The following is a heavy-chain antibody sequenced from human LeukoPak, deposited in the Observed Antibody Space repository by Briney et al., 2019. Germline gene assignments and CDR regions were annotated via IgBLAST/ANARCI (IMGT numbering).Heavy chain of an antibody. Sequence: SETLSLTCTVSGGSITSDEYYWTWIRQPPGKGLEWIGYVYYSGSTFYNPSLKSRITISVDTSKNQFSLKLSSVTAADAAVYYCAKIRGGGYDALDIWGQGTMVTVSS. CDR3: AKIRGGGYDALDI. V-gene: IGHV4-30-4*01. J-gene: IGHJ3*02. D-gene: IGHD3-10*01. CDR1: GGSITSDEYY. CDR2: VYYSGST.